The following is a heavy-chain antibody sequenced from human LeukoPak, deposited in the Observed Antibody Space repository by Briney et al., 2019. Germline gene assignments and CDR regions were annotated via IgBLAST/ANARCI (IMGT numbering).Heavy chain of an antibody. D-gene: IGHD4-17*01. CDR1: GFTFSDYY. J-gene: IGHJ6*03. CDR2: ITSTSSHV. Sequence: PGGSLRLSCAASGFTFSDYYMSWIRQAPGKGLEWVSSITSTSSHVFYADSVKGRFTISRDNAKNSLYLQMNSLTAEDTAVYYCARDPYNGAYGDNYYYYMDVWGKGTTV. V-gene: IGHV3-11*04. CDR3: ARDPYNGAYGDNYYYYMDV.